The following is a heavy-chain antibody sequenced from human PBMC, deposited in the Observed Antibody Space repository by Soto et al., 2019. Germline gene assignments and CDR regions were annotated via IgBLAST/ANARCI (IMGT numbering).Heavy chain of an antibody. CDR2: IYYNGDT. J-gene: IGHJ4*02. CDR3: ARHVRDSRSLSGRYYFDY. V-gene: IGHV4-39*01. CDR1: GASISSDGFY. D-gene: IGHD6-6*01. Sequence: SETLSLTCTVSGASISSDGFYWGWIRQPPGKGPEWIASIYYNGDTFHNPSLKSRVTMSADTSKNTFSLSLRSVTAADTAVYYCARHVRDSRSLSGRYYFDYWGQGSLVTVSS.